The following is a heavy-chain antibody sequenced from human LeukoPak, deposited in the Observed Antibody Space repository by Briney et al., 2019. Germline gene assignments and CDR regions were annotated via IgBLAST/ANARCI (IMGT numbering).Heavy chain of an antibody. CDR3: ARGVAGTPLTDY. V-gene: IGHV1-2*02. Sequence: ASVKVSCKSSGYTFTGYFVHWVRQAPGQGLEWMGWINPNSGGTNYAQKFQGRVTMTRDTSIGIAYMELSRLRSDDTAVYYCARGVAGTPLTDYWGQGTLVTVSS. J-gene: IGHJ4*02. CDR2: INPNSGGT. D-gene: IGHD6-19*01. CDR1: GYTFTGYF.